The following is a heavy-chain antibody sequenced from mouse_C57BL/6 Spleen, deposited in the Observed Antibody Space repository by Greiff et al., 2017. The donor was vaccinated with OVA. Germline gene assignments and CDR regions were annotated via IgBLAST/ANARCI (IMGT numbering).Heavy chain of an antibody. J-gene: IGHJ2*01. CDR2: IYPGSGNT. CDR1: GYTFTDYY. V-gene: IGHV1-76*01. Sequence: QVQLQQSGAELVRPGASVKLSCKASGYTFTDYYINWVKQRPGQGLEWIARIYPGSGNTYYNEKFKGKATLTAEKSSSTAYMQLSSLTSEDSAVYFGARASAGDYFDYWGQGTTLTVSS. CDR3: ARASAGDYFDY.